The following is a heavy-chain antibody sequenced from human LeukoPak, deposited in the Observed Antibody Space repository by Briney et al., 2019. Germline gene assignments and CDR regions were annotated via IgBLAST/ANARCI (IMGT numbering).Heavy chain of an antibody. CDR3: ARRSDSSGYTFDY. J-gene: IGHJ4*01. Sequence: SVKVSCKASGGTFSSYAISWVRQAPGQGLEWMGGIIPIFGTANYAQKFQGRVTITADESTSTAYMELSSLRSEDTAVYYCARRSDSSGYTFDYWGQEPWSPSPQ. CDR1: GGTFSSYA. CDR2: IIPIFGTA. V-gene: IGHV1-69*13. D-gene: IGHD3-22*01.